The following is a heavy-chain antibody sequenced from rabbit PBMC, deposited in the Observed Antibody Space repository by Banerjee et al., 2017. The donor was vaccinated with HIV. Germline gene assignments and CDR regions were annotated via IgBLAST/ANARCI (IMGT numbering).Heavy chain of an antibody. Sequence: EESGGDLVKPGASLTLTCTASGIDFSSYGISWVRQAPGKGPEWIAYIYPGFGIRNYANSVKGRFTISSDNAQNTVFLQMTSLTAADTATYFCARDAGYAGSNLWGPGTLVTV. CDR2: IYPGFGIR. D-gene: IGHD4-2*01. V-gene: IGHV1S47*01. J-gene: IGHJ4*01. CDR3: ARDAGYAGSNL. CDR1: GIDFSSYG.